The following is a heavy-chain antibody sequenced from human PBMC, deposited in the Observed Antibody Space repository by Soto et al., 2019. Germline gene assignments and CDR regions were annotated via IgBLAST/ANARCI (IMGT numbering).Heavy chain of an antibody. CDR3: ARVRQLVGYFYYYMDV. CDR1: SGSVSSGSHY. Sequence: QVQLQESGPGLVKPSETLSLTCTVSSGSVSSGSHYWSWIRQPPGKRLEWIGYIYYSGSTNYNPSLKSRVTISADTSKNQFSLKLSSVTAADTAVYFCARVRQLVGYFYYYMDVWGKGTTVTVSS. J-gene: IGHJ6*03. V-gene: IGHV4-61*01. CDR2: IYYSGST. D-gene: IGHD6-6*01.